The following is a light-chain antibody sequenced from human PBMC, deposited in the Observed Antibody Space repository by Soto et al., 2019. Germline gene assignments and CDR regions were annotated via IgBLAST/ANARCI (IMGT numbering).Light chain of an antibody. J-gene: IGKJ2*01. CDR2: AAS. CDR1: QSSSNY. Sequence: DIQMTQSPSSLSASVGDRVTITCRASQSSSNYLNWYQQIPGKALKLLLYAASSLQSGVPSRFIGGGSGTDFTLTISILQPEVFATYYSHQSYITPYSFGQGTKLEIK. CDR3: HQSYITPYS. V-gene: IGKV1-39*01.